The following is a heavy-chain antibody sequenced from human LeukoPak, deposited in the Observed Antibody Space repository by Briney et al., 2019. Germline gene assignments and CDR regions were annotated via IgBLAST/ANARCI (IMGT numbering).Heavy chain of an antibody. V-gene: IGHV6-1*01. D-gene: IGHD3-10*01. CDR1: GDSVSSNSAA. CDR2: TYYRSKWYN. J-gene: IGHJ6*02. Sequence: SQTLSLTCAISGDSVSSNSAAWNWIRQSPSRGLEWLGRTYYRSKWYNDYAVSVKSRITINPDTSKNQFSLQLNSVTPEDTAVYYCARDQSYYYGSGSYYHYGMDVWGQGTTVTVSS. CDR3: ARDQSYYYGSGSYYHYGMDV.